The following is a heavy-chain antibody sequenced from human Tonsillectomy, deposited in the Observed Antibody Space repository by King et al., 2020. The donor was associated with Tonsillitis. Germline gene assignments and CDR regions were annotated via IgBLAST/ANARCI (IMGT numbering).Heavy chain of an antibody. J-gene: IGHJ4*02. D-gene: IGHD3/OR15-3a*01. CDR1: GFSFSENG. V-gene: IGHV3-30*18. CDR2: MSYDGSYK. CDR3: AKTRVWGLVNAFDY. Sequence: VQLVESGGGVVQPGRSLRLSCAASGFSFSENGMHWVRQAPGKGLEWVAVMSYDGSYKYYVDSVKGRFTISRDNFKNTLYLQMNSLRAEDTAVYYCAKTRVWGLVNAFDYWGQGTLVTVSS.